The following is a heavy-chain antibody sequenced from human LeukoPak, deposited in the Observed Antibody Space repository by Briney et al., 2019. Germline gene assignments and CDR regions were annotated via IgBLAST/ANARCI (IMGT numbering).Heavy chain of an antibody. CDR3: ASDNNDSFGDY. CDR1: GYTFTANY. D-gene: IGHD3-16*01. J-gene: IGHJ4*02. Sequence: GASVKVSCKTSGYTFTANYLHWVRQAPGQGFEWMGWLNPNSGGTRYAQKFQGRVTMTRDTSISTAYMELSGLRSDDTAVYYCASDNNDSFGDYWGQGTLVVVSS. V-gene: IGHV1-2*02. CDR2: LNPNSGGT.